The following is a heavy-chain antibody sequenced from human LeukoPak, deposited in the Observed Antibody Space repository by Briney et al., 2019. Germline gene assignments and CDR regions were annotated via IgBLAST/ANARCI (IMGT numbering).Heavy chain of an antibody. V-gene: IGHV3-48*03. D-gene: IGHD4-17*01. J-gene: IGHJ4*02. CDR3: ARDSYYGDAVDY. CDR2: ISSSGSTI. Sequence: GGSLRLSCAASGFTFSSYEMNWVRQAPGKGLEWVSYISSSGSTIYYADSVKGRFTISRDNTKNSLSLQMDSLRAEDTAVYYCARDSYYGDAVDYWGQGTLVTVSS. CDR1: GFTFSSYE.